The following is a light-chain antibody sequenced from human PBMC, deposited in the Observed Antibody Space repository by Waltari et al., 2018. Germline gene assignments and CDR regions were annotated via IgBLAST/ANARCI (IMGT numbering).Light chain of an antibody. CDR2: DVA. V-gene: IGLV2-14*03. CDR3: SSYTSVNTR. J-gene: IGLJ2*01. CDR1: RSDVEGFNF. Sequence: QSALTPPASMSGSPGQSITISCTGTRSDVEGFNFVSWYQQYPGKAPKLIIYDVANRPAGVSHRFSGSRSDNTASLTISGLQAEDEADYYCSSYTSVNTRFGGGTKLTVL.